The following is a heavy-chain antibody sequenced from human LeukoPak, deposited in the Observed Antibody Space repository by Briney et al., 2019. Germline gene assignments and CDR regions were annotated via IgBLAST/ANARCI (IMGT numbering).Heavy chain of an antibody. CDR2: IYTSGST. CDR3: ARDWDGSGSSWFDP. D-gene: IGHD3-10*01. J-gene: IGHJ5*02. CDR1: GGSISSYY. Sequence: SETLSLTCTVSGGSISSYYWSWIRQPAGKGLEWIRRIYTSGSTNYNPSLKSRVTISVDTSKNQFSLKLSSVTAADTAVYYCARDWDGSGSSWFDPWGQGTLVTVSS. V-gene: IGHV4-4*07.